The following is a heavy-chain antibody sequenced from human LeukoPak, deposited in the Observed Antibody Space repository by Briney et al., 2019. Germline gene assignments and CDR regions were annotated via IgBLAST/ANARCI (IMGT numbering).Heavy chain of an antibody. V-gene: IGHV5-51*01. D-gene: IGHD6-19*01. CDR1: GYNFASHW. CDR2: IHPGDSDT. Sequence: GESLKISCKGSGYNFASHWIVWVRQMPGKGLEWVGSIHPGDSDTRYSPSFQGQVTISADKSINTAYLKWSSLKASDTATYYCARRRVAVAGLAFVRYFYYYGLDVWGQGTTVTVSS. CDR3: ARRRVAVAGLAFVRYFYYYGLDV. J-gene: IGHJ6*02.